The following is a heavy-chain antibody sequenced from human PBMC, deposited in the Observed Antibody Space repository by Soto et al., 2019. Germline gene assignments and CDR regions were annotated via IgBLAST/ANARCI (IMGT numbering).Heavy chain of an antibody. CDR2: ISWNSNII. J-gene: IGHJ4*02. V-gene: IGHV3-9*01. Sequence: EVQLVESGGGLVQPGRSLRLSCAASGFTFDDHAMHWVRRVPGKGLEWVSSISWNSNIIGYADSVKGRFTISRDNAKNSLYLQMNSLRPEDTALYYCAKGGPDGFCSGGRCYFDYWGQGTLVTVSS. D-gene: IGHD2-15*01. CDR1: GFTFDDHA. CDR3: AKGGPDGFCSGGRCYFDY.